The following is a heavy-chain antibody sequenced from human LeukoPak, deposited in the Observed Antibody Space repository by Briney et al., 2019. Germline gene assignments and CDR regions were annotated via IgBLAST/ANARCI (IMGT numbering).Heavy chain of an antibody. CDR2: ISGSGGTT. CDR1: EFTFSNYA. J-gene: IGHJ4*02. D-gene: IGHD4-23*01. Sequence: GPLRLSCAASEFTFSNYAMSWVRQAPGKGLEWVSVISGSGGTTYSADSVKGRFTISRDNSKNTLYLQMNSLRAEDTAAYYCARERGSSGGNTNGYFDYWGQGALVTVSS. V-gene: IGHV3-23*01. CDR3: ARERGSSGGNTNGYFDY.